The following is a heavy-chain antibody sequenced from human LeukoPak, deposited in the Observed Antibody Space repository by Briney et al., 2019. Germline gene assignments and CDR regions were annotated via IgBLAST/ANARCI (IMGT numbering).Heavy chain of an antibody. Sequence: ASVTVSCKASGYTFTGYYMHWVRQAPGQGLEWMGWINPNSGGTNYAQKFQGRVTMTRDTSISTAYMELSRLRSDDTAVYYCARGGIMVVRGVTYAYDYWGQGTLVTVSS. CDR1: GYTFTGYY. CDR3: ARGGIMVVRGVTYAYDY. CDR2: INPNSGGT. J-gene: IGHJ4*02. V-gene: IGHV1-2*02. D-gene: IGHD3-10*01.